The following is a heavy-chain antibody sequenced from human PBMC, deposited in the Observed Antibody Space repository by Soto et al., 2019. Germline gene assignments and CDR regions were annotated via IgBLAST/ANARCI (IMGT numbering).Heavy chain of an antibody. Sequence: GGSLRLSCAASGFTFSSYAMSWVRQAPGKGLEWVSAISGSGGSTYYADPVKGRFTISRDNSKNTLYLQMNSLRAEDTAVYYCAKDVRFLEWLLIYYYYYMDVWGKGTTVTVSS. CDR1: GFTFSSYA. CDR2: ISGSGGST. CDR3: AKDVRFLEWLLIYYYYYMDV. J-gene: IGHJ6*03. V-gene: IGHV3-23*01. D-gene: IGHD3-3*01.